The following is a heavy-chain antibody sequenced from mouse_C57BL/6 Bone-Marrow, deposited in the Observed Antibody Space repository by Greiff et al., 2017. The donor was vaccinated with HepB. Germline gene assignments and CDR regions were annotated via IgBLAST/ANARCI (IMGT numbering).Heavy chain of an antibody. D-gene: IGHD1-1*01. J-gene: IGHJ2*01. CDR3: ARRRNYYYGSSYLDY. CDR2: IDPSDSYT. V-gene: IGHV1-69*01. CDR1: GYTFTSYW. Sequence: QVQLQQPGAELVMPGASVKLSCKASGYTFTSYWMHWVKQRPGQGLEWIGEIDPSDSYTNYNQKFKGKSTLTVDKSSSTAYMQLSSLTSEDSAVYYCARRRNYYYGSSYLDYWGQGTTLTVSS.